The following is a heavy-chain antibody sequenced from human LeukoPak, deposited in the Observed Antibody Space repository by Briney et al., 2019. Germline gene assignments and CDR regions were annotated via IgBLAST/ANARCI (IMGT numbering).Heavy chain of an antibody. CDR2: ISSSSSYI. Sequence: PGGSLRLSCAASGFTFSSYSMNWVRQAPGKGLEWVSSISSSSSYIYYADSVKGRFTISRDNAKNSLYLQMNSLRAEDTAVYYCARAVVVAATPGTHFDYWGQGTLVTVSS. J-gene: IGHJ4*02. CDR3: ARAVVVAATPGTHFDY. CDR1: GFTFSSYS. V-gene: IGHV3-21*01. D-gene: IGHD2-15*01.